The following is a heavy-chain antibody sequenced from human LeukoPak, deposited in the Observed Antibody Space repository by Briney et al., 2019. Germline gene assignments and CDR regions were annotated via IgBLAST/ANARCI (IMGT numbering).Heavy chain of an antibody. CDR2: ISDSGGST. D-gene: IGHD3-9*01. Sequence: PGGSLRLSCAASGFTFSSSAMSWVRQAPGKGLEWVSGISDSGGSTYYADSVKGRFTISRDNSKNTLYLQMNSLRAEDTAVYYCANSPADYDILTGSDYWGQGTLVTVSS. CDR3: ANSPADYDILTGSDY. V-gene: IGHV3-23*01. CDR1: GFTFSSSA. J-gene: IGHJ4*02.